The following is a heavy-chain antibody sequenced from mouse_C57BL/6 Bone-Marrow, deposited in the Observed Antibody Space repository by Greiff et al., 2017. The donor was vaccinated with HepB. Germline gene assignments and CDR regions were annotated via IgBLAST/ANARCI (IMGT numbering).Heavy chain of an antibody. CDR1: GFNIKDDY. CDR3: TTWATWFYYYGSRYFYYAMDY. Sequence: EVQLQQSGAELVRPGASVKLSCTASGFNIKDDYMHWVKQRPEQGLEWIGWIDPENGDTEYASKFQGKATITADTSSNTAYLQLSSLTSEDTAVYYCTTWATWFYYYGSRYFYYAMDYWGQGTSVTVSS. CDR2: IDPENGDT. D-gene: IGHD1-1*01. J-gene: IGHJ4*01. V-gene: IGHV14-4*01.